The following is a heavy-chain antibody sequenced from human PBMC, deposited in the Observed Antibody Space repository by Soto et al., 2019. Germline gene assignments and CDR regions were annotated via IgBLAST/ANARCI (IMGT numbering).Heavy chain of an antibody. CDR1: GFTFSNSA. J-gene: IGHJ4*02. V-gene: IGHV3-23*01. CDR2: ISDKGGAI. Sequence: GGSLRLSCTASGFTFSNSAMTWVRQAPGKGLEWVSTISDKGGAIYYADSVKGRFTISRDNSKSTLYLQMNSLRAEDTALYYCAKGPAIGDAPDYWGQGKLVTVSS. CDR3: AKGPAIGDAPDY.